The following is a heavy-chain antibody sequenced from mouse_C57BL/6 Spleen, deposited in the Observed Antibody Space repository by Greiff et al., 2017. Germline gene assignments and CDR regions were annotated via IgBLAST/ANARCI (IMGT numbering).Heavy chain of an antibody. Sequence: DVKLVESGGDLVKPGGSLKLSCAASGFTFSSYGMSWVRQTPDKKLEWVATISSGGSYTYYPDSVKGRFTISRDNAKNTLYLQMSSLKSEDTAMYYCARHGGDGYDVDDYWGQGTTLTVSS. CDR3: ARHGGDGYDVDDY. D-gene: IGHD2-2*01. CDR2: ISSGGSYT. V-gene: IGHV5-6*02. J-gene: IGHJ2*01. CDR1: GFTFSSYG.